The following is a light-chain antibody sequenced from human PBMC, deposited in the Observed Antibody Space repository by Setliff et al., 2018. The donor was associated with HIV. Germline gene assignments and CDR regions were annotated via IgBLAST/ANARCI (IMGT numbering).Light chain of an antibody. CDR1: SSDLGTYNY. CDR3: TSYTSRHTYV. CDR2: DVS. V-gene: IGLV2-14*03. Sequence: QSALSQPASVSGSPGQSITISCTGTSSDLGTYNYVSWYQQYSGRAPRLIVFDVSKRPSGVSDRFSGSKSGNTASLTISGLQAEDEADYHCTSYTSRHTYVFGTGTKGTVL. J-gene: IGLJ1*01.